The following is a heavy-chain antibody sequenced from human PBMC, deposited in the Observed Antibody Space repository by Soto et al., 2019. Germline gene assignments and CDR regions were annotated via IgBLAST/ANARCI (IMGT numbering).Heavy chain of an antibody. V-gene: IGHV4-30-4*01. CDR1: GGSISSDDYY. Sequence: QVQLQESGPGLVKPSQTLSLTCTVSGGSISSDDYYWSWIRQPPGKGLEWIGHIYYSGSTYYNPSLKSRVTISVDTSTNQFSLNVRSVTAADTAVYYCARDRGGTWMYTGFDPWGQGTPVTVSS. CDR3: ARDRGGTWMYTGFDP. CDR2: IYYSGST. D-gene: IGHD3-10*01. J-gene: IGHJ5*02.